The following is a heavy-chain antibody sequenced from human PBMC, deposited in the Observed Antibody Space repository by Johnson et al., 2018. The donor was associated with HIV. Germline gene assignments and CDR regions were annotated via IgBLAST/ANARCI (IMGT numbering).Heavy chain of an antibody. Sequence: QVLLVESGGGLVQPGRSLRLSCAASGFTFSSYAMHWVRQAPGKGLEWVAVISYDGSNKYYADSVKGRFTISRDNSKNTLYLQMNSLRAEDTAVYYCASRYTVDAFDIWGQGTMVTVSS. D-gene: IGHD1-1*01. CDR2: ISYDGSNK. CDR3: ASRYTVDAFDI. V-gene: IGHV3-30*04. J-gene: IGHJ3*02. CDR1: GFTFSSYA.